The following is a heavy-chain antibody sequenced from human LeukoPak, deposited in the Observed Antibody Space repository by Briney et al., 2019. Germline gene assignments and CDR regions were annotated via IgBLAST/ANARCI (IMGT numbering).Heavy chain of an antibody. CDR2: ISWNSGSI. CDR1: GFPFDDYA. J-gene: IGHJ1*01. Sequence: TGGSLSLSFAASGFPFDDYAMHWVRQAPGKGLEWVSGISWNSGSIGYADSVKGRFTISRDNAKNSLYLQMNSLRAEDTALYYCAKDIGYYDSSGYPEYFQHWGQGTLVTVSS. V-gene: IGHV3-9*01. CDR3: AKDIGYYDSSGYPEYFQH. D-gene: IGHD3-22*01.